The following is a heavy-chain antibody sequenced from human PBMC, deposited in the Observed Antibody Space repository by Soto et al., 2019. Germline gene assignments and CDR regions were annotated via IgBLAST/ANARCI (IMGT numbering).Heavy chain of an antibody. CDR2: IYYTGST. D-gene: IGHD6-6*01. CDR1: GGSVNSDYYY. V-gene: IGHV4-61*01. CDR3: AREYSNSPEAFDY. J-gene: IGHJ4*02. Sequence: QVQLQESGPGLVKPSETLSLTCTVSGGSVNSDYYYWSWIRQPPGKGLEWIGYIYYTGSTKYNPSLERLVTISLDTSRNQFSLKLSSVTAADTAVFYCAREYSNSPEAFDYWGQGALVTVSS.